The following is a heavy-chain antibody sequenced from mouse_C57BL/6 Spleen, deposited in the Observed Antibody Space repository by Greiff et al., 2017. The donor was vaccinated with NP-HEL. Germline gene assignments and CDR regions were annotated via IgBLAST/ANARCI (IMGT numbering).Heavy chain of an antibody. CDR3: ARGGNYGFAY. V-gene: IGHV1-9*01. CDR1: GYTFTGYW. Sequence: LQQSGGEGKLSCKATGYTFTGYWIELVKQRPGHGLEWIGEILPGSCSTKEYEKFKCKATFTADTSYNTAYMQLSSLTTEDSGIYYCARGGNYGFAYWGQGTLVTVSA. CDR2: ILPGSCST. J-gene: IGHJ3*01. D-gene: IGHD2-1*01.